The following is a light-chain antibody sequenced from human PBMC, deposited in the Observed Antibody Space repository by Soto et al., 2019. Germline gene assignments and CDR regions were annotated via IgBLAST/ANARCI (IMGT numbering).Light chain of an antibody. V-gene: IGKV2-24*01. CDR1: QSLVYSDGNTY. Sequence: DTVMTQTPLSSPVTLGQPASISCRSSQSLVYSDGNTYLSWLHQRPGQPPRLLIYQVSNRFSGVPDRFSGSGAGTDFTLRISRVEADDVGIYFCVQFSHIPRTFGEGTKLEI. J-gene: IGKJ1*01. CDR2: QVS. CDR3: VQFSHIPRT.